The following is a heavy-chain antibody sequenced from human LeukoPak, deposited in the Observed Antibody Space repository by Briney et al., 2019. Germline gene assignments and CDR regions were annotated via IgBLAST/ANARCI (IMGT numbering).Heavy chain of an antibody. J-gene: IGHJ4*02. V-gene: IGHV4-61*02. CDR1: GGSISSGSDY. D-gene: IGHD5-12*01. CDR2: IYTSGST. Sequence: PSQTLSLTCTVSGGSISSGSDYWRWIRQPAGRGLEWIGRIYTSGSTNYNPALKSRVTISVDTSKNQFSLEQSSVTAADTAVYYCAGERVVGYSGYDSIYWGQGTLVTVSS. CDR3: AGERVVGYSGYDSIY.